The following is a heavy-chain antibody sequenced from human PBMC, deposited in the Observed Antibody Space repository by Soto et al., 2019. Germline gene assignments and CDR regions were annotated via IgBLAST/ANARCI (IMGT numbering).Heavy chain of an antibody. V-gene: IGHV3-23*01. CDR3: AKSPSICSGGGCYSWWYFDL. D-gene: IGHD2-15*01. J-gene: IGHJ2*01. CDR2: ISGSGGST. Sequence: EVQLLESGGGLVQPGGSLRLSCAASGFTFSSYAMSWVRQAPGKGLEWVSAISGSGGSTYYADSVKGRFTISRDNSKNTLYLQMNSLRAEDTAVYYCAKSPSICSGGGCYSWWYFDLWGRGTLVTVSS. CDR1: GFTFSSYA.